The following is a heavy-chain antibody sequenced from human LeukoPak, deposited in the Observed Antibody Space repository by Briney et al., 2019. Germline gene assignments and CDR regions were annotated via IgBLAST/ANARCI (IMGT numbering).Heavy chain of an antibody. CDR3: ARHHVRGLLWFGDPYFDY. V-gene: IGHV4-59*08. D-gene: IGHD3-10*01. CDR2: IYYSGST. J-gene: IGHJ4*02. CDR1: GGSISSYY. Sequence: PSETLSLTCTVSGGSISSYYWSWIRKPPGKGLEWIGYIYYSGSTNYNPSLKSRVTISVDTSKNQFSLKLSSVTAADTAVYYCARHHVRGLLWFGDPYFDYWGQGTLVTVSS.